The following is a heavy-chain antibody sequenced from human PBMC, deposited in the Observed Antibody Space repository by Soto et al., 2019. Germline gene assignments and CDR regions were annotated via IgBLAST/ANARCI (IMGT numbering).Heavy chain of an antibody. CDR1: GGSISSYY. V-gene: IGHV4-59*01. J-gene: IGHJ4*02. CDR2: IYYSGST. CDR3: ARDVGASCFDY. Sequence: PSETLSLTCTVSGGSISSYYWSWIRQPPGKGLEWIGYIYYSGSTNYNPSLKSRVTISVDTSKNQFSLKLSSVTAADTAVYYCARDVGASCFDYWGQGTTVTVSS. D-gene: IGHD1-26*01.